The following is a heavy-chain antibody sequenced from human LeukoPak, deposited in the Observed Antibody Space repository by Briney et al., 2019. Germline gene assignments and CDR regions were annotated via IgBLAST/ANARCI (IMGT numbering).Heavy chain of an antibody. D-gene: IGHD6-19*01. CDR2: IIPIFGTA. V-gene: IGHV1-69*01. CDR1: GGTFGSYA. CDR3: ARSRVAGRFDY. J-gene: IGHJ4*02. Sequence: SVKVSCKASGGTFGSYAISWVRQAPGQGFEWMGGIIPIFGTANYAQKFQGRVTITADESTSTAYMELSSLRSEDTAVYYCARSRVAGRFDYWGQGTLVTVSS.